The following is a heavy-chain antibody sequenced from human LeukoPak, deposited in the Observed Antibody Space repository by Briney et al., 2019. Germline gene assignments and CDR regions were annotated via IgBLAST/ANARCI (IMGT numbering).Heavy chain of an antibody. D-gene: IGHD1-26*01. Sequence: SETLSLTCAVYGGSFSGYYWSWIRQPPGKGLEWIGEINHSGSTNYNPSLKSRVTISVDTSKNQFSLKLSSVTAADTAVYYCARVVGATRYYYYYMDVRGKGTTVTVSS. CDR2: INHSGST. CDR1: GGSFSGYY. CDR3: ARVVGATRYYYYYMDV. V-gene: IGHV4-34*01. J-gene: IGHJ6*03.